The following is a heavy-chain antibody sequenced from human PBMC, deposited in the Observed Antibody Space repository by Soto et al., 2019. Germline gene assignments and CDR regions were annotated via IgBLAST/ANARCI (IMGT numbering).Heavy chain of an antibody. Sequence: SETLSLTCTVSGGSISSSGYYWGWIRQPPGKGLEWIGSIYYSGSTYYNPSLKSRVTISVDTSKNQFSLKLSSVTAADTAVYYCASSAAAGTTYGMDVWGQGTTVTVSS. V-gene: IGHV4-39*01. CDR2: IYYSGST. CDR3: ASSAAAGTTYGMDV. D-gene: IGHD6-13*01. CDR1: GGSISSSGYY. J-gene: IGHJ6*02.